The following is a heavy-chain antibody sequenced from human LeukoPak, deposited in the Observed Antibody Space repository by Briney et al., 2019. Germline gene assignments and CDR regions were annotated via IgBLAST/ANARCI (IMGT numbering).Heavy chain of an antibody. D-gene: IGHD3-22*01. CDR2: IYYSGST. CDR3: ARREYYYDSSGYGTFDY. J-gene: IGHJ4*02. CDR1: GGSISSSSYY. Sequence: SETLSLTCTVSGGSISSSSYYWGWIRQPPGKGLEWIGRIYYSGSTYYNPSLKSRVTISVDTSKNQFSLKLSSVTAADTAVYYCARREYYYDSSGYGTFDYWGQGTLVTVSS. V-gene: IGHV4-39*01.